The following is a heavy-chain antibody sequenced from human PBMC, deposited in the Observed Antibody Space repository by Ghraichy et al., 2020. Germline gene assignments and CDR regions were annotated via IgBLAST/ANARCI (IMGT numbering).Heavy chain of an antibody. J-gene: IGHJ6*03. CDR1: GYTFTGYY. CDR2: INPNSGGT. Sequence: ASVKVSCKASGYTFTGYYMHWVRQAPGQGLEWMGRINPNSGGTNYAQKFQGRVTMTRDTSISTAYMELSRLRSDDTAVYYCARDPLVVVPAAIGDYYYYYMDVWGKGTTVTVSS. D-gene: IGHD2-2*02. CDR3: ARDPLVVVPAAIGDYYYYYMDV. V-gene: IGHV1-2*06.